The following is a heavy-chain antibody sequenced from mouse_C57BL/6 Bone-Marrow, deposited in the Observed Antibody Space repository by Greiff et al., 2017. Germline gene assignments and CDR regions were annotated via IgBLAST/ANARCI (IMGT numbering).Heavy chain of an antibody. D-gene: IGHD1-1*01. Sequence: EVMLVESGGDLVKPGGSLKLSCAASGFTFSSYGMSWVRQTPDKRLEWVATISSGGSYTYYPDSVTGRFTISRDNAKNTLYLQMSSLKSEDTAMYYCARPHSYGSSFAYWGQGTLVTVSA. CDR3: ARPHSYGSSFAY. V-gene: IGHV5-6*01. CDR1: GFTFSSYG. J-gene: IGHJ3*01. CDR2: ISSGGSYT.